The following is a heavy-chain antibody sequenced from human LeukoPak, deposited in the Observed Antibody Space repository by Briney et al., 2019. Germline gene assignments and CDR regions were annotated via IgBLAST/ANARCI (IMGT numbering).Heavy chain of an antibody. CDR2: IYYSGST. CDR3: ARGGSGWAYYYDSSGYYLDY. J-gene: IGHJ4*02. V-gene: IGHV4-59*08. Sequence: SETLSLTCTVSGGSISSYYWSWIRQPPGKGLEWLGYIYYSGSTNYNPSLKSRVTISVDTSKNQFSLKLSSVTAADTAVYYCARGGSGWAYYYDSSGYYLDYWGQGTLVTVSS. D-gene: IGHD3-22*01. CDR1: GGSISSYY.